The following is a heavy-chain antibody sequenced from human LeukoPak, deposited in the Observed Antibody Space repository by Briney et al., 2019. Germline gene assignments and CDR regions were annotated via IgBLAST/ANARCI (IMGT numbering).Heavy chain of an antibody. J-gene: IGHJ6*02. CDR2: ISSSSSYI. D-gene: IGHD2-2*01. V-gene: IGHV3-21*01. CDR3: ARRRCSSTSCYYYYGMDV. Sequence: GSLRLSCAASGFTFSSYSMNWVRQAPGKGLEWVSSISSSSSYIYYADSVKGRFTISRDNAKNSLYLQMNSPRAEDTAVYYCARRRCSSTSCYYYYGMDVWGQGTTVTVSS. CDR1: GFTFSSYS.